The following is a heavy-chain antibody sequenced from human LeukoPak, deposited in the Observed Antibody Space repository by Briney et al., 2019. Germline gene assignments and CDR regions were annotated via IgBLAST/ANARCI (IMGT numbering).Heavy chain of an antibody. CDR1: GYSFTSYW. J-gene: IGHJ4*02. CDR3: ARLDKYSSGWVPPLGY. CDR2: IYPGDSDT. V-gene: IGHV5-51*01. Sequence: GESLKISCKGSGYSFTSYWIGWVRQMPGKGLEWMGIIYPGDSDTRYSPSFQGQVTISADKSISTAYLQWSSLKASDTAMYYCARLDKYSSGWVPPLGYWGQGTLVTVSS. D-gene: IGHD6-19*01.